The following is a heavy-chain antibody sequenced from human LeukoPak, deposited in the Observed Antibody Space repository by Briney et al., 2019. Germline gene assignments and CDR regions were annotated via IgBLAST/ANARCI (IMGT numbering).Heavy chain of an antibody. Sequence: PSETLSLTCAVSGGAFSGYSWTWIHQPPGKGLEWIGEINQRGSTNYNPSLKSRVTISVDTSKTQFSLKLSSVTAADTAVYYCARGLLSRVTRLWGQGTLVTVSS. CDR1: GGAFSGYS. CDR3: ARGLLSRVTRL. J-gene: IGHJ4*02. CDR2: INQRGST. V-gene: IGHV4-34*01. D-gene: IGHD2/OR15-2a*01.